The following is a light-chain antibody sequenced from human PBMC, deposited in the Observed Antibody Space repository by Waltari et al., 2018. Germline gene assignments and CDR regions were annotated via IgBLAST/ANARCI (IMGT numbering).Light chain of an antibody. J-gene: IGLJ2*01. CDR2: EGS. Sequence: QSALTQPASVSGSPGQSITISCTGTSSDVGSYNLASWYQQHPGKAQKRMMYEGSKRPTGVSNRFSGSKSGNTASLTISGLQAEDEADYYCCSYAGSSTVVFGGGTKLTVL. CDR3: CSYAGSSTVV. V-gene: IGLV2-23*01. CDR1: SSDVGSYNL.